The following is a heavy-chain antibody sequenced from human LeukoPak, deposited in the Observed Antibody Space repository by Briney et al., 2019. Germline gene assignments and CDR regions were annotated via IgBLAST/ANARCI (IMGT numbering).Heavy chain of an antibody. D-gene: IGHD1-26*01. CDR2: ISSSGSTI. V-gene: IGHV3-48*03. J-gene: IGHJ3*02. CDR3: ARQTTNDAFDI. Sequence: PGGSLRLSCAAPGFTFSSYEMNWVRQAPGKGLEWVSYISSSGSTIYYADSVKGRFTISRDNAKNSLYLQMNSLRAEDTAVYYCARQTTNDAFDIWGQGTMVTVSS. CDR1: GFTFSSYE.